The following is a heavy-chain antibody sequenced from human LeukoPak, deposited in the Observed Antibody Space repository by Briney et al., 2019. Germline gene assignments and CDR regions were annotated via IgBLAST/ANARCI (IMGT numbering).Heavy chain of an antibody. Sequence: ASVKVSCKASGYTFTSYDINWVRQATGQGLEWMAWMNPNSGNTGYAQKFQGRVTITRNISITTAYMELSSLRSEDTAVYYCARDLRWTRAFDIWGQGTMVTVSS. D-gene: IGHD3/OR15-3a*01. CDR2: MNPNSGNT. CDR3: ARDLRWTRAFDI. CDR1: GYTFTSYD. J-gene: IGHJ3*02. V-gene: IGHV1-8*03.